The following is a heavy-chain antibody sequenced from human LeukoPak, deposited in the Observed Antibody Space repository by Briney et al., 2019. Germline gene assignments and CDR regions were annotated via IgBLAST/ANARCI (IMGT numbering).Heavy chain of an antibody. CDR1: GYTFTGYY. J-gene: IGHJ4*02. CDR3: ARDRGMEWLFDY. V-gene: IGHV1-2*02. CDR2: INPNSGGT. Sequence: ASVKVSRKASGYTFTGYYMHWVRQAPGQGLEWMGWINPNSGGTNYAQKFQGRVTMTRDTSISTAYMELSRLRSDDTAVYYCARDRGMEWLFDYWGQGTLVTVSS. D-gene: IGHD3-3*01.